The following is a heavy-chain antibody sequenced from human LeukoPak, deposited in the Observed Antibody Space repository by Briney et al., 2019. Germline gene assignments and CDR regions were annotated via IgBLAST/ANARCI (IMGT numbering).Heavy chain of an antibody. CDR3: ARDRLLWFGELLYSYYYGMDV. V-gene: IGHV4-39*02. CDR2: IYYSGST. D-gene: IGHD3-10*01. CDR1: GGSISSSSYY. Sequence: SETLSLTCTVSGGSISSSSYYWGWIRQPPGKGLGWIGSIYYSGSTYYNPSLKSRVTISVDTSKNQFSLKLSSVTAADTAVYYCARDRLLWFGELLYSYYYGMDVWGQGTTVTVSS. J-gene: IGHJ6*02.